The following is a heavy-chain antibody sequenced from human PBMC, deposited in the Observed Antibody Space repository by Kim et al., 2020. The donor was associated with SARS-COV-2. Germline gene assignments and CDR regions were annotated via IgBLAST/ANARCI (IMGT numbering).Heavy chain of an antibody. V-gene: IGHV4-59*09. J-gene: IGHJ4*02. Sequence: NPSLKSRVTISVDTSKDQFSLRLSSVPAADTAVYYCARGRGSESYYPFDYWGQGTLVTISS. CDR3: ARGRGSESYYPFDY. D-gene: IGHD3-10*01.